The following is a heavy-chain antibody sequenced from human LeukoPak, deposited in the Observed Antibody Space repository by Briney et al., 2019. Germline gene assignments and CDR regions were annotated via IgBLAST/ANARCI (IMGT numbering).Heavy chain of an antibody. D-gene: IGHD2-15*01. CDR2: IYYSGST. CDR1: GGSISSSSYY. Sequence: PSETLSLTCTVSGGSISSSSYYWGWIRQPPGKGLEWIGSIYYSGSTYYNPSLKSRVTISVDTSKNQFSLKLSSVTAADTAVYYCATSLDSSGGSMNALPMDYWGQRTLVTVSS. J-gene: IGHJ4*02. V-gene: IGHV4-39*01. CDR3: ATSLDSSGGSMNALPMDY.